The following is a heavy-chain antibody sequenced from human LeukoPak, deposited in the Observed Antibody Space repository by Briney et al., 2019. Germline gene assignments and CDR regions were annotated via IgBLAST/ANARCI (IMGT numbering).Heavy chain of an antibody. CDR2: ISWNSGSI. CDR3: AKDKGSGSYDYYYGMDV. CDR1: GFTFDDYA. Sequence: GRSLRLSCAASGFTFDDYAMHWVRQAPGKGREWVSGISWNSGSIGYADSVKGRFTISRDNAKNSLYLQMNSLRAEDTALYYCAKDKGSGSYDYYYGMDVWGQGTTVTVSS. J-gene: IGHJ6*02. V-gene: IGHV3-9*01. D-gene: IGHD3-10*01.